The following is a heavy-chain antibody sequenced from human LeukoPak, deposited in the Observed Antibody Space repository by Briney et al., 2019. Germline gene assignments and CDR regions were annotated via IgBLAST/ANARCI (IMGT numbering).Heavy chain of an antibody. CDR3: ARDQADHSVGSGYYPNWFDP. CDR1: GGSISSGGYY. V-gene: IGHV4-30-2*01. D-gene: IGHD3-3*01. J-gene: IGHJ5*02. CDR2: IYHSGST. Sequence: SETLSLTCTVSGGSISSGGYYWSWIRQPPGKGLEWIGYIYHSGSTYYNRSLKSRVTISVDRSKNQFSLKLSSVTAADTAVYYCARDQADHSVGSGYYPNWFDPWGQGTLVTVSS.